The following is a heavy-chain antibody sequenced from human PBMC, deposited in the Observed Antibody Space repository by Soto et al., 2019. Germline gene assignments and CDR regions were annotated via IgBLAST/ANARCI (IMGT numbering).Heavy chain of an antibody. V-gene: IGHV3-23*01. Sequence: EVQLLESGGTLVQPGGSLRLSCVASGFTFSTHTMNWVRQAPGKGLEWVSRLTADSDDTSYADSIKGRFTISRDNSKNSLYLQMNSLRADDAAIYYCAKGLDRANLDFWGQGALVTVSS. D-gene: IGHD1-1*01. CDR3: AKGLDRANLDF. CDR1: GFTFSTHT. J-gene: IGHJ4*02. CDR2: LTADSDDT.